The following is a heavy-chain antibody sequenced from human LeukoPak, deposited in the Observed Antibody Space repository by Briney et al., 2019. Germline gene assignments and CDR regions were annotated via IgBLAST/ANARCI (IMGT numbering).Heavy chain of an antibody. CDR2: INTNTGNP. D-gene: IGHD3-10*01. V-gene: IGHV7-4-1*02. Sequence: ASVKVSCKASGYTFTSYAMNWVRQAPGQGLEWMGWINTNTGNPTYAQGFTGRFVFSLDTSVSTAYLQISSLKAEDTAVYYCASTSYGSGSYYPADYWGQGTLVTVSS. J-gene: IGHJ4*02. CDR1: GYTFTSYA. CDR3: ASTSYGSGSYYPADY.